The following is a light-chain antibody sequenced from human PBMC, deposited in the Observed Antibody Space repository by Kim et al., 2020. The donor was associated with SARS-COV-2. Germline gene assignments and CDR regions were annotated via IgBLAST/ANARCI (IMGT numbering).Light chain of an antibody. CDR1: QSVGSSY. V-gene: IGKV3-20*01. J-gene: IGKJ1*01. CDR2: GAS. Sequence: SQGERAALSCSASQSVGSSYLDWYHQKPDQAPTLLFYGASSRATGIPDRCSGSGYGTDFTLTISRLEPEDFAVYYCQQYGSSPWTFGQGTKGDIK. CDR3: QQYGSSPWT.